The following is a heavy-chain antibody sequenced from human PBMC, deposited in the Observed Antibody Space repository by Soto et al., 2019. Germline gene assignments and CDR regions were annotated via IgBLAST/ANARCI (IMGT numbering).Heavy chain of an antibody. Sequence: GASVKVSCKASGYTFTRYGMSWVRQAPGRGLEWMGCISAYNGNTNYAQKLQGRVTMTTDTSTSTAYMELRSLRSDDTAVYYCARNRVEFGSGYRFKAFDIWG. J-gene: IGHJ3*02. CDR2: ISAYNGNT. D-gene: IGHD3-3*01. CDR3: ARNRVEFGSGYRFKAFDI. CDR1: GYTFTRYG. V-gene: IGHV1-18*01.